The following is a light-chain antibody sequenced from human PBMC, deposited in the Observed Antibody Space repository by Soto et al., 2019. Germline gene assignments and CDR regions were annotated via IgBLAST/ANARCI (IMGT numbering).Light chain of an antibody. CDR3: QQYNNWPRT. CDR1: QSVSSD. V-gene: IGKV3-15*01. J-gene: IGKJ1*01. Sequence: ELGLTQSPATLSLSPGERATPSCRASQSVSSDLAWYHQKPGQAPRLLIYSASTRATGIPARFSGSGSGTEFTLTINSLQSEDFAVYYCQQYNNWPRTFGQGTKVDI. CDR2: SAS.